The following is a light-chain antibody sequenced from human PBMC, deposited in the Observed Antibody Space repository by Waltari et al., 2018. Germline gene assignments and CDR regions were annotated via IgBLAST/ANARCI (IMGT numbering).Light chain of an antibody. CDR1: TSDVGGFNY. J-gene: IGLJ2*01. V-gene: IGLV2-11*01. CDR2: DVN. Sequence: SALTQPRSAPGSPGQSVPIPSTGTTSDVGGFNYVYCYQQHPGKAPKLMIYDVNKRPSGVPDRFSGSKSGNTASLTISGLQAEDEADYHCCSYAGSYTYVVFGGGTKLTVL. CDR3: CSYAGSYTYVV.